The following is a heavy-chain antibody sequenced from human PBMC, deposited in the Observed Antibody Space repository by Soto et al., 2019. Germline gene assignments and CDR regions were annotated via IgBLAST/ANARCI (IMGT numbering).Heavy chain of an antibody. V-gene: IGHV4-59*01. D-gene: IGHD3-10*01. Sequence: SETLSLPCDASRASISSYYWSWLRQTPGQRLEWIGYIYYSGNTNYNPSLKSRVTMSVDTSKNQFSLNLTSVTAGDTGVYFCARASYGAGNYYAPYYFYARYVWGHRTTCTASS. J-gene: IGHJ6*02. CDR2: IYYSGNT. CDR3: ARASYGAGNYYAPYYFYARYV. CDR1: RASISSYY.